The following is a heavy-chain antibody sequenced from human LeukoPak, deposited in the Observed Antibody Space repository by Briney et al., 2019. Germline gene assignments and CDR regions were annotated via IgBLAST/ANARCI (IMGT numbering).Heavy chain of an antibody. CDR1: GFSFSTYW. V-gene: IGHV3-7*05. J-gene: IGHJ4*02. CDR2: IKPDGSEK. Sequence: GGSLRLSCGTSGFSFSTYWMSWVRQAPGKGLEWVANIKPDGSEKNYGESVKGRFTISRDNSKNTLYLQMNSLRAEDTAVYYCAKVGLRLGGDYWGQGTLVTVSS. CDR3: AKVGLRLGGDY. D-gene: IGHD5-12*01.